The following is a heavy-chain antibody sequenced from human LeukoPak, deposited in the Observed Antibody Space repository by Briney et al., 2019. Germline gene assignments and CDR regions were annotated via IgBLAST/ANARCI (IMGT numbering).Heavy chain of an antibody. CDR3: ARDGSGRVPEMSAPDY. CDR1: GFIFNTYG. CDR2: ISSRSRTI. V-gene: IGHV3-48*01. D-gene: IGHD3-10*01. J-gene: IGHJ4*02. Sequence: AGGTLRLSCAASGFIFNTYGMSWVRQAPGKGLEWVSYISSRSRTIHYADSVKGRFTISRDNAKNSLYLQMNSLRAEDTAVYYCARDGSGRVPEMSAPDYWGQGTLVTVSS.